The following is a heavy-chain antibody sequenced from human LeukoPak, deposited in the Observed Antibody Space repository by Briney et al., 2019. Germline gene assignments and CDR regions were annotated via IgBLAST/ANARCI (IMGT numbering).Heavy chain of an antibody. V-gene: IGHV3-33*01. CDR3: ARDLESSGYSPYFDY. J-gene: IGHJ4*02. CDR1: GFTFSSYG. CDR2: IWYDGSNK. D-gene: IGHD3-22*01. Sequence: GRSLRLSCAASGFTFSSYGMHWVRQAPGKGLEWVAVIWYDGSNKYYADSVKGRFTISRDNSKNTLYLQMNSLRAEDTAVYYCARDLESSGYSPYFDYWGQGTPVTVSS.